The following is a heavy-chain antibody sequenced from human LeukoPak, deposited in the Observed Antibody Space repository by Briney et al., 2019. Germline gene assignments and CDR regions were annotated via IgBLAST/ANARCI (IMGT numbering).Heavy chain of an antibody. CDR1: GGSISSSSYY. Sequence: SETLSLTCSVSGGSISSSSYYGGWIRPSPGKGLEWVGSMYYRGTTYENSSLKNRLTLSIDTSNNQFSLKLTSVTAADTAVYYCAREYSRSVVAGSRPDLWGQGLLVTVSS. V-gene: IGHV4-39*02. J-gene: IGHJ4*02. D-gene: IGHD2-21*01. CDR2: MYYRGTT. CDR3: AREYSRSVVAGSRPDL.